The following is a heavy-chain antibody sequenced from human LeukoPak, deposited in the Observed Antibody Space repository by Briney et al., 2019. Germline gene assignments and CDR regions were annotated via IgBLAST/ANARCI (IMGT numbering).Heavy chain of an antibody. CDR3: AKDSGRTGIAVAGYFDY. Sequence: PGGSLRLSCAASGFRFTTYSMHWVRQAPGRGLEWVAVISSDGSSEYYADSVKGRFTISRDNPKNTLFLQMNTLRAEDTAVYYCAKDSGRTGIAVAGYFDYWGQGTLVTVSS. D-gene: IGHD6-19*01. J-gene: IGHJ4*02. V-gene: IGHV3-30*04. CDR2: ISSDGSSE. CDR1: GFRFTTYS.